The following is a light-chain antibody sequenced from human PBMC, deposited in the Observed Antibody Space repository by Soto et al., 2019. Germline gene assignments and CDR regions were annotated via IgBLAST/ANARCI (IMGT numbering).Light chain of an antibody. CDR2: KAS. CDR1: QSISSW. Sequence: DIQMTQSPSTLSASVGDRVTITCRASQSISSWLAWYQQKAGEAPKLLIYKASSLESGVPSRFGGGGSGTEFTLTISSLQSDDFATYYCQQYNVYPWTFGQGTKVEIK. V-gene: IGKV1-5*03. J-gene: IGKJ1*01. CDR3: QQYNVYPWT.